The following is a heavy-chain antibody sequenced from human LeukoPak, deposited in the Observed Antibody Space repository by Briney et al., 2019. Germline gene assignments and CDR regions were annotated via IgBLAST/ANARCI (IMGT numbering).Heavy chain of an antibody. V-gene: IGHV3-30*02. CDR3: ARDPNYYDSSGYFDY. CDR1: GFTFSGYG. J-gene: IGHJ4*02. D-gene: IGHD3-22*01. Sequence: GGSLRLSCAASGFTFSGYGIHWVRQAPGKGLEWVTFIRYDGSNKYYADSVKGRFTISRDNFKNTLFLQMNSLRAEDTAVYYCARDPNYYDSSGYFDYWGQGTLVTVSS. CDR2: IRYDGSNK.